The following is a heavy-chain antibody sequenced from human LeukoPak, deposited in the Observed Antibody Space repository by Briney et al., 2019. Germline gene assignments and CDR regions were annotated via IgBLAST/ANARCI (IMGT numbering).Heavy chain of an antibody. J-gene: IGHJ4*02. CDR1: GFTFSSYG. Sequence: GGSLRLSCAASGFTFSSYGMHWVRQAPGKGLEWVAVISYDGSNKYYADSVKGRFTISRDNSKNTLYLQMNSLRAEDTAVYYCAKDLAYYYGSGGYLFDYWGQGTLVTVSS. D-gene: IGHD3-10*01. CDR3: AKDLAYYYGSGGYLFDY. V-gene: IGHV3-30*18. CDR2: ISYDGSNK.